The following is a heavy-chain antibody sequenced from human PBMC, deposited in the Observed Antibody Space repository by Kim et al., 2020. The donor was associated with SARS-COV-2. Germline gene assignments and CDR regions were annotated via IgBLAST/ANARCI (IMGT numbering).Heavy chain of an antibody. V-gene: IGHV3-21*01. J-gene: IGHJ6*02. Sequence: GGSLRLSCAASGFTFSSYSMNWVRQAPGKGLEWVSSISSSSSYIYYADSVKGRFTISRDNAKNSLYLQMNSLRAEDTAVYYCARDSRVALYGMDVWGQGTTVTVSS. CDR1: GFTFSSYS. D-gene: IGHD2-21*01. CDR2: ISSSSSYI. CDR3: ARDSRVALYGMDV.